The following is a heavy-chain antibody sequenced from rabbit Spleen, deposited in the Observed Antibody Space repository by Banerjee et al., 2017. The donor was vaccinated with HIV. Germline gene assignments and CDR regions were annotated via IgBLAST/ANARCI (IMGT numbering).Heavy chain of an antibody. J-gene: IGHJ6*01. D-gene: IGHD8-1*01. CDR2: IAAGSSGYT. V-gene: IGHV1S40*01. Sequence: QSLEESGGDLVKPGASLTLTCIASGVSFSGDSYMCWVRQAPGKGPEWIACIAAGSSGYTYYASWAKGRFTISKTSSTTVTLQMTSLTAADTATYFCARDTGTSFSTYGMDLWGPGTLVTV. CDR3: ARDTGTSFSTYGMDL. CDR1: GVSFSGDSY.